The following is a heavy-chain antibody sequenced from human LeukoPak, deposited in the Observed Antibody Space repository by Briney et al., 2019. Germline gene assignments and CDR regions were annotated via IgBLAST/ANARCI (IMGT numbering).Heavy chain of an antibody. CDR3: ARDTKLLVAVTTYFDY. CDR2: IKQDGSEK. V-gene: IGHV3-7*01. D-gene: IGHD4-17*01. CDR1: GFTFSSYW. J-gene: IGHJ4*02. Sequence: GGSLRLSCAASGFTFSSYWMSWVRQAPGKGLEWVANIKQDGSEKYYVDSVKGRFTISRDNAKTSLYLQMNSLRAEDTAVYYCARDTKLLVAVTTYFDYWGQGTLVTVSS.